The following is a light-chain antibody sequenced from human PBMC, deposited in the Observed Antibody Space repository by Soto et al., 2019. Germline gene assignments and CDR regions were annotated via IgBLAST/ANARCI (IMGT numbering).Light chain of an antibody. CDR2: ANI. J-gene: IGLJ1*01. Sequence: QSVLTQPPSVSGAPGQRVTISCTGISSNIGAGNDVHWYQQRPGAAPKLLISANINRPSGVPERFSGSKSDTTAYLAITGLQADDEGVYYCQSYDSTLSARYVFGTGTKLTVL. CDR3: QSYDSTLSARYV. V-gene: IGLV1-40*01. CDR1: SSNIGAGND.